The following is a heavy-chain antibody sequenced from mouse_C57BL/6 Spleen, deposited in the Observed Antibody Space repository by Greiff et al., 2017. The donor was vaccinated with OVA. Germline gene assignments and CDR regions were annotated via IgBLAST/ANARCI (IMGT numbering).Heavy chain of an antibody. V-gene: IGHV1-52*01. CDR1: GYTFTSYW. J-gene: IGHJ1*03. CDR3: ARGSGGSSHWYFDV. D-gene: IGHD1-1*01. Sequence: VQLQQPGAELVRPGSSVKLSCKASGYTFTSYWMHWVKQRPIQGLEWIGNIDPSDSETHYNQKFKDKATLTVDKSSSTAYMQLSSLTSEDSAVYYCARGSGGSSHWYFDVWGTGTTVTVSS. CDR2: IDPSDSET.